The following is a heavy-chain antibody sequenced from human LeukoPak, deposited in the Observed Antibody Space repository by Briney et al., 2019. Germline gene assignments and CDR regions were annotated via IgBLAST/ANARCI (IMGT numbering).Heavy chain of an antibody. V-gene: IGHV4-34*01. CDR1: GGSISSYY. Sequence: SETLSLTCTVSGGSISSYYWSWIRQPPGKGLEWIGEINHSGSTNYNPSLKSRVTISVDTSKNQFSLKLSSVTAADTAVYYCARVYYFDYWGQGTLVTVSS. CDR2: INHSGST. J-gene: IGHJ4*02. CDR3: ARVYYFDY.